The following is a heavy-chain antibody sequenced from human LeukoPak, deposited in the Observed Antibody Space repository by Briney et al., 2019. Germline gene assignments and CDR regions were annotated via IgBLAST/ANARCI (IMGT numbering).Heavy chain of an antibody. J-gene: IGHJ4*02. V-gene: IGHV3-21*01. CDR3: ASLHGDYVY. Sequence: GGTLRLSCAASGFTFSSYGMSWVRQAPGKGLEWVSCISSNSGDLYYADSVKGRFTISRDNAKNSLYLQMNSLRAEDTAVYYCASLHGDYVYWGQGTLVTVSS. D-gene: IGHD4-17*01. CDR2: ISSNSGDL. CDR1: GFTFSSYG.